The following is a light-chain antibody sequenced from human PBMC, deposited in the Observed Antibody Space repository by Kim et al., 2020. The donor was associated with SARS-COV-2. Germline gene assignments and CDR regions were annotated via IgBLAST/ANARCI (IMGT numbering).Light chain of an antibody. J-gene: IGLJ2*01. CDR3: QAWDSSTYVV. V-gene: IGLV3-1*01. CDR2: QDS. Sequence: SSGQTASITCSGDKLGDKYACWYQQKPGQSPVLVIYQDSKRPSGIPERFSGSNSGNTATLTISGTQAMDEADYYCQAWDSSTYVVFGGGTQLTVL. CDR1: KLGDKY.